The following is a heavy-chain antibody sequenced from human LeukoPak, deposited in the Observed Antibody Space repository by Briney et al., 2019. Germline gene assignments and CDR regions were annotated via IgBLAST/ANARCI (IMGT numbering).Heavy chain of an antibody. D-gene: IGHD6-6*01. CDR3: ARDPSGPYSSSSGWGYDY. J-gene: IGHJ4*02. CDR1: GFTFSSYG. Sequence: GGSLRLSCAASGFTFSSYGMHWVRQAPGKGLEWVAVIWYDGSNKYYADSVKGRFTISRDNSKNTLYLQMNSLRAEDTAVYYCARDPSGPYSSSSGWGYDYWGQGTLVNVSS. V-gene: IGHV3-33*01. CDR2: IWYDGSNK.